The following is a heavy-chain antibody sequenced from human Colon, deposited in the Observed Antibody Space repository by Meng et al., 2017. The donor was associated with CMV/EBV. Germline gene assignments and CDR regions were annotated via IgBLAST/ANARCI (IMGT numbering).Heavy chain of an antibody. D-gene: IGHD6-19*01. V-gene: IGHV7-4-1*02. Sequence: SGYAFTHSALNWVRQAPRQGPGWVGGSNTNTGNPTYAQDFTGRFVFTVDTSINTAFLEISSLQTEDTAVYYCSRDQTSSGGWYNLFWGQGTLVTVSS. J-gene: IGHJ4*02. CDR3: SRDQTSSGGWYNLF. CDR2: SNTNTGNP. CDR1: GYAFTHSA.